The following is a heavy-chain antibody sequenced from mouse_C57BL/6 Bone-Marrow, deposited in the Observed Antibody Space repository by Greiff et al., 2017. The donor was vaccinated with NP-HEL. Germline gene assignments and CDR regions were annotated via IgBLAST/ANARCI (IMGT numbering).Heavy chain of an antibody. D-gene: IGHD1-1*01. J-gene: IGHJ2*01. CDR3: ARSYYYGSRYFDY. CDR2: IYPGDGDT. Sequence: VKLMESGPELVKPGASVKISCKASGYAFSSSWMNWVKQRPGKGLEWIGRIYPGDGDTNYNGKFKGKATLTADKSSSTAYMQLSSLTSEDSAVYFCARSYYYGSRYFDYWGQGTTLTVSS. CDR1: GYAFSSSW. V-gene: IGHV1-82*01.